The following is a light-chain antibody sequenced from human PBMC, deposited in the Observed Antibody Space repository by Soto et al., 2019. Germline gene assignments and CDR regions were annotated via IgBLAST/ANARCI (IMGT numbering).Light chain of an antibody. J-gene: IGKJ1*01. CDR1: QSISSW. CDR2: KAS. CDR3: QQYNSYSRT. Sequence: DIQMTQSPSTLAASVGDRVTITFRASQSISSWLAWYQQKPGKAPKLLIYKASSLESGVPSRFSGSGSGTEFTLTISSLQPDDFATYYCQQYNSYSRTFGQGTXVDIK. V-gene: IGKV1-5*03.